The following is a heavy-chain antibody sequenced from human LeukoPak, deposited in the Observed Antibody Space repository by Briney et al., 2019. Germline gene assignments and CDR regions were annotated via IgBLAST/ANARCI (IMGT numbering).Heavy chain of an antibody. J-gene: IGHJ4*02. D-gene: IGHD3-22*01. Sequence: GRSLRLSCAASGFTFSSYAMHWVRQAPGKGLEWVAVISYDGSNKYYADSVKGRFTISRDNSKNTLYLQMNSLRAEDTAVYYCARDPGSGYYSYFDYWGQGTLVTVSS. CDR3: ARDPGSGYYSYFDY. V-gene: IGHV3-30-3*01. CDR1: GFTFSSYA. CDR2: ISYDGSNK.